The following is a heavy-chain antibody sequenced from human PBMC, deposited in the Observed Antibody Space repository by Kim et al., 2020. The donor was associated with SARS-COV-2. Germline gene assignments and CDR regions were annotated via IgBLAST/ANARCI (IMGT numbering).Heavy chain of an antibody. V-gene: IGHV3-30*07. CDR3: AREMPPLEWLQFGGMDV. D-gene: IGHD5-12*01. Sequence: VKGRFTISRDNSKNTLYLQMNSLRAEDTAVYYCAREMPPLEWLQFGGMDVWGQGTTVTVSS. J-gene: IGHJ6*02.